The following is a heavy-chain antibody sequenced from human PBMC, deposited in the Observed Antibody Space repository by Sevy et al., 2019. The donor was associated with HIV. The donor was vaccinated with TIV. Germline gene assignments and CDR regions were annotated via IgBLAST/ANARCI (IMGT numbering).Heavy chain of an antibody. D-gene: IGHD3-10*01. V-gene: IGHV3-64D*06. CDR3: VYHPGGWYYGSGSYYNDRPLYYFDY. Sequence: GGSLRLSCSASGFTFSSYAMHWVRQAPGKGLEYVSAISSNGGSTYYADSVKGRFTISRDNSKNTLHLQMSSLRAEDTAVYYCVYHPGGWYYGSGSYYNDRPLYYFDYWGQGTLVTVSS. CDR1: GFTFSSYA. J-gene: IGHJ4*02. CDR2: ISSNGGST.